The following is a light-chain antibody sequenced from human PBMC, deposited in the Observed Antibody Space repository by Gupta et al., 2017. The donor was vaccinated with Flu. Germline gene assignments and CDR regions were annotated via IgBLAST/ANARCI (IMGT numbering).Light chain of an antibody. Sequence: SCSSRQSLRHSDAETYLFWYLHQAGQPPQLLMYDISKRYAGVPDRVSGSGSGTDFTLKVSRVEAEDVGIYYCMQSVALPYTFGQGTKLEIK. V-gene: IGKV2D-29*01. J-gene: IGKJ2*01. CDR1: QSLRHSDAETY. CDR3: MQSVALPYT. CDR2: DIS.